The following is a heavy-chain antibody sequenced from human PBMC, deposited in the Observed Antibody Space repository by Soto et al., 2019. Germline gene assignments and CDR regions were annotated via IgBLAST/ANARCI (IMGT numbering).Heavy chain of an antibody. V-gene: IGHV3-13*01. Sequence: GGSLRLSCAASGFTFSDYDMHWVRQAPGKGLEWVSAISVSGETFYSGSVKGRFTISRENVKNSLYLQMNSLRAEDTAVYYCAREQDSYSIPWQQFDYWGQGTLVTVSS. D-gene: IGHD6-13*01. CDR3: AREQDSYSIPWQQFDY. J-gene: IGHJ4*02. CDR1: GFTFSDYD. CDR2: ISVSGET.